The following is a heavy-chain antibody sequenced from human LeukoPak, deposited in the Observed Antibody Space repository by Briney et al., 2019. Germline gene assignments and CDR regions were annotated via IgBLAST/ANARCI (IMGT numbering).Heavy chain of an antibody. Sequence: GGSLRLSCAASGFTFSSYSMNWVRQAPGKGLEWVSSISSSSSYIYYADSVKGRFTISRDNAKNSLYLQMNSLRAEDTAVYYCAREGVWLGELLGFDYWGQGTLVTVSS. CDR3: AREGVWLGELLGFDY. CDR1: GFTFSSYS. D-gene: IGHD3-10*01. CDR2: ISSSSSYI. J-gene: IGHJ4*02. V-gene: IGHV3-21*01.